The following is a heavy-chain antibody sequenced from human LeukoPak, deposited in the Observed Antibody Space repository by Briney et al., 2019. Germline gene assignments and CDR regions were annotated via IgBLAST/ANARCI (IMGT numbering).Heavy chain of an antibody. CDR1: GFTFSSYA. CDR2: ISGSGNNT. J-gene: IGHJ4*02. D-gene: IGHD1-26*01. CDR3: AKVGATREGY. Sequence: GGSLRLSCAASGFTFSSYAMSWVRQAPGKGLEWVSVISGSGNNTYYADSVKGRFTISRDNPKNTLYLQMNSLRAEDTAVYYCAKVGATREGYWGQGTLVTVSS. V-gene: IGHV3-23*01.